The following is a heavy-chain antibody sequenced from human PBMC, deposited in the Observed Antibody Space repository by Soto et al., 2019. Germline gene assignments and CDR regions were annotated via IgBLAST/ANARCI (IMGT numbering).Heavy chain of an antibody. CDR2: INHSGST. CDR3: ARDYDILTGYLPSYFDY. Sequence: ETLSLTCAVYGGSFSGYYWSWIRQPPGKGLEWIGEINHSGSTNYNPSLKSRVTISVDTSKDQFSLKLSSVTAADTAVYYCARDYDILTGYLPSYFDYWGQGTLVTVSS. V-gene: IGHV4-34*01. J-gene: IGHJ4*02. D-gene: IGHD3-9*01. CDR1: GGSFSGYY.